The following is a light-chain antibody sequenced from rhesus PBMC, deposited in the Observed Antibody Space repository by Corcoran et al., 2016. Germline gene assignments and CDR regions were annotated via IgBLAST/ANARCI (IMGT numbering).Light chain of an antibody. CDR1: QSISNW. J-gene: IGKJ2*01. CDR2: KAS. V-gene: IGKV1-22*01. Sequence: DIQMTQSPSSLSASVGDTVTITCRASQSISNWLAWYQQKPGKAPNLLIYKASSLQSGVPSRFSGGGSGTDFTLPISSLQPEDFATYYCLQYSSSPYGFGQGAKVEIK. CDR3: LQYSSSPYG.